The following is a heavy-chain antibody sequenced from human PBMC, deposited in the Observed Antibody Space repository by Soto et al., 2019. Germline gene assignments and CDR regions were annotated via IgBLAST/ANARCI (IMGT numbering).Heavy chain of an antibody. CDR3: ARAREEYYYDSSGYYPFPY. D-gene: IGHD3-22*01. V-gene: IGHV3-30-3*01. CDR2: ISYDGSNK. J-gene: IGHJ4*02. Sequence: GGSLRLSCAASGFTFSSYAMHWVRQAPGKGLGWVAVISYDGSNKYYADSVKGRFTISRDNSKNTLYLQMNSLRAEDTAVYYCARAREEYYYDSSGYYPFPYWGQGTLVTVSS. CDR1: GFTFSSYA.